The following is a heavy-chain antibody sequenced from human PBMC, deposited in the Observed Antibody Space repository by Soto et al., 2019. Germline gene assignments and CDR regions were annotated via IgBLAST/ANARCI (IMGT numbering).Heavy chain of an antibody. Sequence: GGSLRLSCAASGFTFSGSAMHWVRQASGKGLEWVGRIRSKANSYATAYAASVKGRSTISRDDSKNTAYLQMNSLKASDTAMYYCARPCCDSSGYSLDYWGQGTLVTVSS. V-gene: IGHV3-73*01. CDR2: IRSKANSYAT. J-gene: IGHJ4*02. D-gene: IGHD3-22*01. CDR3: ARPCCDSSGYSLDY. CDR1: GFTFSGSA.